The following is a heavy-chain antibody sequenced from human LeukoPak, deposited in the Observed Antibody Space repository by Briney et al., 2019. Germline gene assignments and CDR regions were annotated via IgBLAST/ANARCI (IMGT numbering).Heavy chain of an antibody. V-gene: IGHV3-9*03. CDR3: AKGTLIARAVWDHFDQ. CDR1: GFTLDDYA. J-gene: IGHJ4*02. Sequence: SLRLSCAASGFTLDDYAMHWVRQAPGKGLEWVSGISWNGVNIVYADSVKGRFTISRRNDNNSLYLQMNSLRPDRMVLYYGAKGTLIARAVWDHFDQWGQGTLVPVSS. CDR2: ISWNGVNI. D-gene: IGHD3-22*01.